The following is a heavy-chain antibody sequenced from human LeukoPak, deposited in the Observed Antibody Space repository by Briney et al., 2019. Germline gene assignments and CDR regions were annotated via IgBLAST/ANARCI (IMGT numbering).Heavy chain of an antibody. D-gene: IGHD3-22*01. CDR1: GGSISSYY. J-gene: IGHJ4*02. Sequence: SETLSLTCIVSGGSISSYYWSWLRQPAGKGLEWIGHIYTSGSTIYNPSLTSRVTISIDTSENQFSLRLSSVTAADPAVYYCAYYYDSSGFYPEMSWGQGILVTVSS. V-gene: IGHV4-4*07. CDR2: IYTSGST. CDR3: AYYYDSSGFYPEMS.